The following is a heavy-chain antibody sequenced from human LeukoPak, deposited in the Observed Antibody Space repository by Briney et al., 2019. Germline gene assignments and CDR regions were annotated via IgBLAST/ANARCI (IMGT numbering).Heavy chain of an antibody. CDR3: SRDGYYYDSSGYYEKMYYFDY. V-gene: IGHV4-4*07. J-gene: IGHJ4*02. D-gene: IGHD3-22*01. Sequence: SETLSLTCTASGGSISSYYWSWIRQPAGKGLEWIGRIYTSGSTNYNPSFKSRVTMTADESDNQLFLMLISVTAADTAVYYCSRDGYYYDSSGYYEKMYYFDYWGQGTLVTVSS. CDR2: IYTSGST. CDR1: GGSISSYY.